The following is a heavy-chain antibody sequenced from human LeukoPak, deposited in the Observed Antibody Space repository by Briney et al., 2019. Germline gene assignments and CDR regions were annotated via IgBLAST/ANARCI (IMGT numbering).Heavy chain of an antibody. V-gene: IGHV3-7*01. D-gene: IGHD3-3*01. CDR1: GFTFSSYW. Sequence: LGGSLRLSCAASGFTFSSYWMSWVRQAPGKGLEWVANIKQDGSEKYYVDSVKGRFTISRDNAKNSLYLQMNSLRAEDTAVYYCARDRYLFFWSGYPRSDAFDIWGQGTMVTVSS. J-gene: IGHJ3*02. CDR3: ARDRYLFFWSGYPRSDAFDI. CDR2: IKQDGSEK.